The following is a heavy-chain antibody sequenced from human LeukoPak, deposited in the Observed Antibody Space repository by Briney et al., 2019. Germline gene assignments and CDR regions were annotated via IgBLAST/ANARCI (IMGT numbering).Heavy chain of an antibody. J-gene: IGHJ3*02. CDR1: GFTFSSYA. CDR3: ARGGRGLSPPIDAFDI. V-gene: IGHV3-23*01. Sequence: GGSLRLSCAASGFTFSSYAMSWVRQAPGKGLEWVSAISGSGGSTYYADSVKGRFTISRDNAKNSLYLQMNSLRAEDTAVYYCARGGRGLSPPIDAFDIWGQGAMVTVSS. D-gene: IGHD3-16*02. CDR2: ISGSGGST.